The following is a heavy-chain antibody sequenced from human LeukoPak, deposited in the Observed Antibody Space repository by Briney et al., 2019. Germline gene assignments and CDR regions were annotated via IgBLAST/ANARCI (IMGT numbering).Heavy chain of an antibody. V-gene: IGHV3-53*01. Sequence: GGSLRLSCAASGFTVSSNYLTWVRQAPGKGLEWVSIIYSGDTTYYADSVKGRFTVPRDISKNTLYLQMNSLRAEDTAVYYCARARAGTTRDFDYWGQGTLVTVSS. D-gene: IGHD1-7*01. CDR1: GFTVSSNY. CDR3: ARARAGTTRDFDY. J-gene: IGHJ4*02. CDR2: IYSGDTT.